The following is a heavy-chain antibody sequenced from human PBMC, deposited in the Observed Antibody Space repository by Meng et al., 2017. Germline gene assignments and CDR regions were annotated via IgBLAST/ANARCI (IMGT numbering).Heavy chain of an antibody. D-gene: IGHD3-22*01. CDR1: GGTFSSYA. J-gene: IGHJ4*02. CDR2: IIPIFGTA. CDR3: ARDTYYYDSSGYPEFDY. Sequence: SVKVSCKASGGTFSSYAISWVRQAPGQGLEWMGGIIPIFGTANYAQKFQGRVTITADKSTSTAYMELSSLRSEDTAVYYCARDTYYYDSSGYPEFDYWGQGTLVTVSS. V-gene: IGHV1-69*06.